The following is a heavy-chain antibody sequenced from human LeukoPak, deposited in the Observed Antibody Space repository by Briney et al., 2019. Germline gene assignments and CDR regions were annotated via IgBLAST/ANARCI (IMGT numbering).Heavy chain of an antibody. Sequence: PSETLSLTCTVSGGSISSGSYYWSWIRQPAGKGLEWIGCIYTSGSTNYNPSLKSRVSISVDKSKNQFSLKLSSVTAADTAVYYCARSWPLTFYYMDVWGKGTTVTVSS. CDR1: GGSISSGSYY. CDR3: ARSWPLTFYYMDV. CDR2: IYTSGST. J-gene: IGHJ6*03. V-gene: IGHV4-61*10. D-gene: IGHD4/OR15-4a*01.